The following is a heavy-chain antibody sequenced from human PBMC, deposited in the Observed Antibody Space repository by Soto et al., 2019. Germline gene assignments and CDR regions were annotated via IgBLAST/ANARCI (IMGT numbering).Heavy chain of an antibody. D-gene: IGHD6-13*01. J-gene: IGHJ4*02. CDR1: GFTFRTYG. Sequence: PGGSLRLSCAASGFTFRTYGMNWVRRAPRGGLEWVASISSSGSFIYYADSVKGRFTISRDDAEKSLYLQMNSLRAEDTALYYCAREPEGIAAALDYWGRGTLVTVSS. CDR2: ISSSGSFI. V-gene: IGHV3-21*01. CDR3: AREPEGIAAALDY.